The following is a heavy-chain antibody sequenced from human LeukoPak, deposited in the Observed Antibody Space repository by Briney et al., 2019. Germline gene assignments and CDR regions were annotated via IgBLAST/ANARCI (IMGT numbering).Heavy chain of an antibody. D-gene: IGHD3-10*01. V-gene: IGHV3-43D*03. CDR1: GFTFDDYA. CDR2: ISWDVGST. J-gene: IGHJ6*03. Sequence: GGSLRLSCAASGFTFDDYAMHWVRQAPGEGLEWVSLISWDVGSTYYADSVKGRFTISRDNSKNSLYLQMNSLRAEDTALYYCAKDGWVRSYYYYYYMDVWGKGTTVTVSS. CDR3: AKDGWVRSYYYYYYMDV.